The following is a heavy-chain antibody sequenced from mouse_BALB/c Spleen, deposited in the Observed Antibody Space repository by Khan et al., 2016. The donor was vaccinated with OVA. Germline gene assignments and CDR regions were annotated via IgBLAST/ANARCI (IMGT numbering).Heavy chain of an antibody. Sequence: VQLQQSGAELARPGASVKMSCKASGYTFTSYTIHWIKKRPGQGLEWIGYINPSNDYTNYNQKFKDKATLTTDKSSTTAYLQLSSLTSDDSAVXNWVRDGAYHRSDGWFAYWGQGTRVTVSA. V-gene: IGHV1-4*01. D-gene: IGHD2-14*01. CDR1: GYTFTSYT. CDR3: VRDGAYHRSDGWFAY. J-gene: IGHJ3*01. CDR2: INPSNDYT.